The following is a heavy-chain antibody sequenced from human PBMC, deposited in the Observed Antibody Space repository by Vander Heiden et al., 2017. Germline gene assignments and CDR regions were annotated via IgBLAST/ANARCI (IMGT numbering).Heavy chain of an antibody. Sequence: EMQLLESGGGSVQPGGSLRLSCAGSGFTFSAYAVSWVRQAPGKGLEWVSSISESGDRTYYADFVKGRFTISRDNAKNTLYLQMNSLRVDDTAVYYCAQGHSGSNWFDPWAQGALVTVS. CDR1: GFTFSAYA. D-gene: IGHD1-26*01. J-gene: IGHJ5*02. CDR2: ISESGDRT. CDR3: AQGHSGSNWFDP. V-gene: IGHV3-23*01.